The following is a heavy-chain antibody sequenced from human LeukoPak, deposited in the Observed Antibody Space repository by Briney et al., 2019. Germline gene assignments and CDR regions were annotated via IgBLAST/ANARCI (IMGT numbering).Heavy chain of an antibody. V-gene: IGHV3-23*01. CDR1: GFTVSSNY. CDR2: ISGSGDTI. D-gene: IGHD6-13*01. CDR3: AKTHGSSWYSY. J-gene: IGHJ4*02. Sequence: PGGSLRLSCAASGFTVSSNYMSWVRQAPGKGLEWVAAISGSGDTIHYADSVKGRFTISRDNSKNTLYLQMNSLRAEDTAVYYCAKTHGSSWYSYWGQGTLVTVSS.